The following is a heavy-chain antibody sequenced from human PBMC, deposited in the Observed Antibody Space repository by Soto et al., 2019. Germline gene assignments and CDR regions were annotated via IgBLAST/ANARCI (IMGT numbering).Heavy chain of an antibody. J-gene: IGHJ4*02. CDR1: GFIVSVND. D-gene: IGHD4-4*01. V-gene: IGHV3-53*01. CDR3: ARGLTTTLDF. Sequence: EVQLVESGGGLIQPGGSLRLSCAASGFIVSVNDMSWVRQSPGRGLEWVALIYSGESTYYAESVKGRFIISRDNSRNTLYLQMNSLRVDDTAVYYCARGLTTTLDFWGQGTLVTVSS. CDR2: IYSGEST.